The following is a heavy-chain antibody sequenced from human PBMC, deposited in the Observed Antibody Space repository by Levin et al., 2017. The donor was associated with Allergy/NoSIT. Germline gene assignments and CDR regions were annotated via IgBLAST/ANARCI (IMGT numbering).Heavy chain of an antibody. V-gene: IGHV4-34*01. CDR1: GGSFSGYY. D-gene: IGHD3-22*01. CDR2: INHSGST. Sequence: SQTLSLTCAVYGGSFSGYYWSWIRQPPGKGLEWIGEINHSGSTNYNPSLKSRVTISVDTSKNQFSLKLSSVTAADTAVYYCARGIGYYDSSGYSSWGQGTLVTVSS. CDR3: ARGIGYYDSSGYSS. J-gene: IGHJ4*02.